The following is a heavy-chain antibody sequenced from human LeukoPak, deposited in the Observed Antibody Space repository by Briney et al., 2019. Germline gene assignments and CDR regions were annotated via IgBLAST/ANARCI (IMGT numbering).Heavy chain of an antibody. D-gene: IGHD6-13*01. Sequence: GASVKGSCKASGGTFSSYAISWVRQAPGQGLEWMGRIIPILGIANYAQKFQGRVTITADKSTSTAYMELSSLRSEDTAVYYCAIRKQQVVPPRAYPYYYGMDVWGQGTTVTVSS. CDR2: IIPILGIA. J-gene: IGHJ6*02. CDR1: GGTFSSYA. CDR3: AIRKQQVVPPRAYPYYYGMDV. V-gene: IGHV1-69*04.